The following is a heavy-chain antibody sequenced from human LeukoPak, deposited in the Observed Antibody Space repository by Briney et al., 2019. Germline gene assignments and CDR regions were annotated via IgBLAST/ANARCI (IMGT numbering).Heavy chain of an antibody. J-gene: IGHJ4*02. Sequence: ASVKVSCKASGYTFTSYAMNWVRQAPGQGLEWMGWINTNTGNPTYAQGFTGRFVFSLDTSVSTAYLQISSLKAEDTAVYYCARENLPLYDYVWGSYRSQSGYWGQGTLVTVSS. V-gene: IGHV7-4-1*02. D-gene: IGHD3-16*02. CDR1: GYTFTSYA. CDR3: ARENLPLYDYVWGSYRSQSGY. CDR2: INTNTGNP.